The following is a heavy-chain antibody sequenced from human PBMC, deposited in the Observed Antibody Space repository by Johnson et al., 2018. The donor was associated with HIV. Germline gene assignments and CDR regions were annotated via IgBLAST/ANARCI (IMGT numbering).Heavy chain of an antibody. Sequence: VQLVESGGGVVQPGRSLRLSCAASGFTFSSYAMHWVRQAPGKGLEWVAFIRYDGSNKYYADSVKGRFTISRDNAKKHLYLQMNSLRAEDTALYYCARDGPRGSYGAFDIWGQGTMVTVSS. CDR1: GFTFSSYA. V-gene: IGHV3-33*08. CDR2: IRYDGSNK. CDR3: ARDGPRGSYGAFDI. D-gene: IGHD1-26*01. J-gene: IGHJ3*02.